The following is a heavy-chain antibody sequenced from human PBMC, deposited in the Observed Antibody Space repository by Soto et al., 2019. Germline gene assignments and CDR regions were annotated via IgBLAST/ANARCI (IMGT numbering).Heavy chain of an antibody. CDR2: ISYDGGNK. CDR3: AAPTGPFDY. V-gene: IGHV3-30*03. J-gene: IGHJ4*02. D-gene: IGHD1-1*01. Sequence: PGGSLRLSCSASGFTFSNYGMHRVRQAPGKGLEWVALISYDGGNKYYADSVKGRFTISRGNSKNTLYLQMSSLRAEDTAVYYCAAPTGPFDYWGQGTLVTVSS. CDR1: GFTFSNYG.